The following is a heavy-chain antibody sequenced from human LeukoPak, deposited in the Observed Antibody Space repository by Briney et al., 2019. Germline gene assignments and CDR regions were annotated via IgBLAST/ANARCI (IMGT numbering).Heavy chain of an antibody. CDR2: ISAYNGNT. CDR1: GYTFSSYG. CDR3: ARDLFWGYGVYFDY. V-gene: IGHV1-18*01. J-gene: IGHJ4*02. D-gene: IGHD3-16*01. Sequence: GASVKVSCKASGYTFSSYGISWVRQAPGQGLEWMGWISAYNGNTNYAQKLQGRVTMTTDTSTSTAYMELRSLRSDDAAVYYCARDLFWGYGVYFDYWGQGTLVTVSS.